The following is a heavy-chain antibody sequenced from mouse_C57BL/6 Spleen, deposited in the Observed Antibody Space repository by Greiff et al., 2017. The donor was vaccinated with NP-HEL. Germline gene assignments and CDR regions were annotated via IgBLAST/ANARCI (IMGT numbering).Heavy chain of an antibody. CDR3: VGYDYDGDYAMDY. CDR1: GFSFNTYA. J-gene: IGHJ4*01. V-gene: IGHV10-1*01. CDR2: IRSKSNNYAT. Sequence: EVQLQESGGGLVQPKGSLKLSCAASGFSFNTYAMNWVRQAPGKGLEWVARIRSKSNNYATYYADSVKDRFTISRDDSESMLYLQMNNLKTEDTAMYYCVGYDYDGDYAMDYWGQGTSVTVSS. D-gene: IGHD2-4*01.